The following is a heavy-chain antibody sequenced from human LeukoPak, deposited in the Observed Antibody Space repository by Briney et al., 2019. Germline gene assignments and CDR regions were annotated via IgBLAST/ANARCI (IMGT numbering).Heavy chain of an antibody. CDR1: GGSISSYY. J-gene: IGHJ3*02. Sequence: SETLSLTCTVSGGSISSYYWSWIRQPPGKGLEWIGYIYYSGSTNHNPSLKSRVTISVDTSKNQFSLKLSSVTAADTAVYYCARDDYRYDILTGYWSDAFDIWGQGTMVTVPS. D-gene: IGHD3-9*01. CDR3: ARDDYRYDILTGYWSDAFDI. CDR2: IYYSGST. V-gene: IGHV4-59*01.